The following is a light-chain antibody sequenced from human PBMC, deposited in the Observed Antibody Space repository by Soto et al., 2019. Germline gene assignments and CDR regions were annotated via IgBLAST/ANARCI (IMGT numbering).Light chain of an antibody. V-gene: IGKV3-15*01. CDR3: QQYNNWPPWT. CDR1: QSVSSY. Sequence: PVTLSLSTGARAFLSGRTSQSVSSYLAWYQQKPGQAPRLLIYGASTRATGIPDRFSGSGSGTEFTLTISSLQSEDFAVYYCQQYNNWPPWTFGHVTKVDIK. CDR2: GAS. J-gene: IGKJ1*01.